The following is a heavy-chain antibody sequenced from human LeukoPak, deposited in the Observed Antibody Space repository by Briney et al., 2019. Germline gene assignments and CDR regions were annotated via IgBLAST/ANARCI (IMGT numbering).Heavy chain of an antibody. CDR2: FYYGENT. CDR3: ARQGRSSVY. D-gene: IGHD6-6*01. J-gene: IGHJ4*01. CDR1: GGSISSSNYY. Sequence: PSETLSLTCTVSGGSISSSNYYWGRIRPPPGKGLEWIGSFYYGENTYYNPSLKSRVTVSVDTSKNQFSLKLSSVTAADTAVYYCARQGRSSVYWGQGTLVTVSS. V-gene: IGHV4-39*01.